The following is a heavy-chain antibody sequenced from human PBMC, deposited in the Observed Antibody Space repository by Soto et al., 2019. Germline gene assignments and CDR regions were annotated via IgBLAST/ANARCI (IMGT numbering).Heavy chain of an antibody. V-gene: IGHV1-3*01. D-gene: IGHD3-3*02. CDR3: ATLGSIFGLNEREW. J-gene: IGHJ4*02. CDR2: INDGNGNT. CDR1: GYTFTSYA. Sequence: QVQLVQSGAEVKKPGASVKVSCKASGYTFTSYAMHWVRQAPGQRPEWMGWINDGNGNTKYSQKCQDRLTINTDPAASTAYMELSRLRSEDTAVYYCATLGSIFGLNEREWWGQGTLVTVSS.